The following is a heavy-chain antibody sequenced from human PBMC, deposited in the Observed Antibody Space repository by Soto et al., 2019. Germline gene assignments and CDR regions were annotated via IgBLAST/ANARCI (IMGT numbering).Heavy chain of an antibody. J-gene: IGHJ4*02. CDR2: IWYDGGNK. V-gene: IGHV3-33*01. CDR3: ARDGDVNTGFGKDY. CDR1: GFTFSNYG. D-gene: IGHD3-16*01. Sequence: GGSLRLSCAASGFTFSNYGMHWVRQAPGKGLEWVAFIWYDGGNKYYAESVKGRFTISRDNSKNTLYLQMNSLRAEDMAVYYCARDGDVNTGFGKDYWGQGTLVTVSS.